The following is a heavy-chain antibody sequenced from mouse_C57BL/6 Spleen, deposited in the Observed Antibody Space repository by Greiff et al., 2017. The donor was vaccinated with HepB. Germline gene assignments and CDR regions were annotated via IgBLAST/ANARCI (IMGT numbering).Heavy chain of an antibody. CDR3: ARSLGVYAMDY. CDR1: GYTFTGYW. CDR2: ILPGSGST. V-gene: IGHV1-9*01. J-gene: IGHJ4*01. Sequence: QVQLQQSGAELMKPGASVKLSCKAPGYTFTGYWIEWVKQRPGHGLEWIGEILPGSGSTNYNEKFKGKATFTADTSPNTAYMQLSSLTTEDPAIYYCARSLGVYAMDYWGQGTSVTVSS.